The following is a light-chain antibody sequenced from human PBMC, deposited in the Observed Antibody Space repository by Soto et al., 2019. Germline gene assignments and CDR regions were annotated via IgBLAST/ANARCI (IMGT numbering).Light chain of an antibody. J-gene: IGKJ5*01. V-gene: IGKV3D-15*01. CDR2: GIS. CDR1: QSVNSN. CDR3: QQHGQWPIT. Sequence: EVVITQSASTVSVSTGERATLSCRASQSVNSNYLAWYQQKPGQAPRLLIYGISKRATDIPDRFSGSGSGTEFTLTISSLQPEDFATYYCQQHGQWPITFGQGTRLEIK.